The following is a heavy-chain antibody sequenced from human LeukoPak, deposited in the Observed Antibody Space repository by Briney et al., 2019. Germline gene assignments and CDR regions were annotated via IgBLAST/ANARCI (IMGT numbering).Heavy chain of an antibody. D-gene: IGHD3-22*01. Sequence: SQTLSLTCTVPGGSISSGDYYWSWIRQPPGKGLEWIGYIYYSGSTYYNPSLKSRVTISVDTSKNQFSLKLSSVTAADTAVYYCAREPPYYYYDSSGYYPGAFDIWGQGTMVIVSS. V-gene: IGHV4-30-4*01. CDR2: IYYSGST. CDR3: AREPPYYYYDSSGYYPGAFDI. CDR1: GGSISSGDYY. J-gene: IGHJ3*02.